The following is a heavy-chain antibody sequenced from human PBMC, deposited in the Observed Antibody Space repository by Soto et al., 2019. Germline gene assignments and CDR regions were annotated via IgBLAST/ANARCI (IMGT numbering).Heavy chain of an antibody. J-gene: IGHJ5*02. CDR3: ARGVKYGTYSRWFDP. Sequence: QVQLVQSGAEVKKPGASVKVSCKASEYTFTSYDINWVRQATGQGVEYLGWMNPNSGNTGYVQKFQGRVTMTRDTSISTAYMELSSLRSEDTAVYFCARGVKYGTYSRWFDPWGQGTLVTVSS. D-gene: IGHD2-15*01. CDR2: MNPNSGNT. V-gene: IGHV1-8*01. CDR1: EYTFTSYD.